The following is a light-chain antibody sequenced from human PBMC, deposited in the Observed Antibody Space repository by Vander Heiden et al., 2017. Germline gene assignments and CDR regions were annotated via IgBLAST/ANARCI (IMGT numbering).Light chain of an antibody. V-gene: IGKV2-28*01. Sequence: DIVMTQSPLSLPVTPGEPASISCRSSQSLLHSNGYNYLDWYLQKPWQSPQLLIYLGSNRASGVPDRFSGSGSGTDFTLKISRVEAEDVGVYYCMQALQTPNTFGQWTKLEIK. CDR1: QSLLHSNGYNY. J-gene: IGKJ2*01. CDR2: LGS. CDR3: MQALQTPNT.